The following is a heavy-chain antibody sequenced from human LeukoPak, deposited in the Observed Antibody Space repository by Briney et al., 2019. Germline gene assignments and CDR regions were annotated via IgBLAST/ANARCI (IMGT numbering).Heavy chain of an antibody. CDR3: ARDLGNIVGATSVDY. V-gene: IGHV3-7*03. CDR1: GFTFSNSW. D-gene: IGHD1-26*01. CDR2: IKTDGSEK. Sequence: GGSLRLSCEASGFTFSNSWMTWVRQTPGKGLEWVANIKTDGSEKYYVDSVKGRFTISRDNAKNSLYLQMNSLRSDDTAVYYCARDLGNIVGATSVDYWGQGTLVTVSS. J-gene: IGHJ4*02.